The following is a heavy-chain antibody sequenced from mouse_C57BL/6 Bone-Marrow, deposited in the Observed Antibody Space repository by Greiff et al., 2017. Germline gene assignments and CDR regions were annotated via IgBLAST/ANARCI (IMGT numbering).Heavy chain of an antibody. CDR2: INPSNGGT. J-gene: IGHJ3*01. CDR3: STGGGWDGCYTWFAY. V-gene: IGHV1-53*01. D-gene: IGHD2-3*01. Sequence: QVHVKQPGTELVKPGASVKLSCKASGYTFTSYWMHWVKQRPGQGLEWIGNINPSNGGTNYNEKVKSKATLAVDKSSSTAYMQLSSLTSEDSAVCYWSTGGGWDGCYTWFAYWGQGTLVTVSA. CDR1: GYTFTSYW.